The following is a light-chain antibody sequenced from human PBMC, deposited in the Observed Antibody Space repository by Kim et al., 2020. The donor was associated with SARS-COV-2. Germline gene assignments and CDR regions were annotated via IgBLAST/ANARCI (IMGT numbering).Light chain of an antibody. J-gene: IGKJ2*03. CDR2: ATS. Sequence: SSSVGDRVSITCRASQPISAWLAWYQQKPGKAPKLLSYATSKLQSGVPSRFSGSGSGTGFALIISSLQPEDVATYYCRQASIFPYSFGQGTKLEI. CDR3: RQASIFPYS. V-gene: IGKV1-12*01. CDR1: QPISAW.